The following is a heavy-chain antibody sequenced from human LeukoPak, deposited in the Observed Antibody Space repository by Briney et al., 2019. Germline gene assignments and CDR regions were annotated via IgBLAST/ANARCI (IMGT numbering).Heavy chain of an antibody. CDR1: GGSINNDY. D-gene: IGHD5-12*01. V-gene: IGHV4-59*01. Sequence: PSETLSLTCTVSGGSINNDYWSWNRQLPGKGLEWIGQFYNSGSPNYNPSLKSRVTISVDTSKNQFSLKLSSVTAADTAVYYCAREGPGYVNIVATIRGEYYFDYWGQGTLVTVSS. CDR2: FYNSGSP. J-gene: IGHJ4*02. CDR3: AREGPGYVNIVATIRGEYYFDY.